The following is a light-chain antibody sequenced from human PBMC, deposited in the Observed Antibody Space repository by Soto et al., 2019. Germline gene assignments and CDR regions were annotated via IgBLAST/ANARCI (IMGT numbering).Light chain of an antibody. CDR1: KLGDRY. CDR2: QDS. CDR3: RPWDNYAGV. V-gene: IGLV3-1*01. J-gene: IGLJ1*01. Sequence: SYELTQPPSLSVSPGQTASIICSGEKLGDRYVSWYQQKSGQSPVMVIYQDSKRPSGIPERFSGSSSGNTATLTISETQAMDEADFYGRPWDNYAGVFGTGTKLTVL.